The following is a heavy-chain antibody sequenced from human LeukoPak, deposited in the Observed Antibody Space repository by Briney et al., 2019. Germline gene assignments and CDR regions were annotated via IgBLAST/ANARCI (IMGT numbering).Heavy chain of an antibody. CDR1: GFTFSRLA. Sequence: HPGRSLRLSCAASGFTFSRLAMTWVRQAPGKGLEWVSTISASGPYYADAVRGRFTISRDNSRNTLSLQMDSLRAEDTAVYYCAKDHESDGYPCLDHWGLGTLVTVSS. CDR3: AKDHESDGYPCLDH. V-gene: IGHV3-23*01. J-gene: IGHJ4*02. D-gene: IGHD3-22*01. CDR2: ISASGP.